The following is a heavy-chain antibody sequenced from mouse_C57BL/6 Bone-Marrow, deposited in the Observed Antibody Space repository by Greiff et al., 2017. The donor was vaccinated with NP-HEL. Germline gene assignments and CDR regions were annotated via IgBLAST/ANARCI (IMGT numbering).Heavy chain of an antibody. V-gene: IGHV2-9*01. CDR2: IWGGGST. Sequence: VQWVESGPGLVAPSQSLSITCTVSGFSFTSYGVDWVRQPPGKGLEWLGVIWGGGSTNYNSALMSRLSISKDNSKSQVFLKMNSLQTDDTATYYCAKRAPRPLYAMDYWGQGTSVTVSS. J-gene: IGHJ4*01. D-gene: IGHD3-3*01. CDR3: AKRAPRPLYAMDY. CDR1: GFSFTSYG.